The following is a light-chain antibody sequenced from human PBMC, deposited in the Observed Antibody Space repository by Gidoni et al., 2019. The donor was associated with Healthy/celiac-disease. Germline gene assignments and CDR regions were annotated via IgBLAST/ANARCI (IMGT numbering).Light chain of an antibody. J-gene: IGKJ4*01. V-gene: IGKV3-11*01. CDR1: QSISRY. CDR2: DAS. CDR3: QHRSDWPLT. Sequence: EIVLTQSPATLSLSPGERATLSCRASQSISRYLVWYQQKPGQAPRLLIYDASNRASGIPARFSGSGSGTDFTLTISGLEPEDFAFYYCQHRSDWPLTFGGGTKVEIE.